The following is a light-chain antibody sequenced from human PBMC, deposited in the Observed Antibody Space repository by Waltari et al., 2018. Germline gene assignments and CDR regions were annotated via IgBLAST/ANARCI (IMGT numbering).Light chain of an antibody. CDR1: SLRSQY. CDR3: NSRDSSGVV. CDR2: GKN. J-gene: IGLJ2*01. Sequence: SSELTQDPAVSVALGKTVRITCQGDSLRSQYASWYHQKPGQAPVLVIYGKNNRPSGIPDRFSGSSSGNTASLTITGAQAEDEADYYCNSRDSSGVVFGGGTKLTVL. V-gene: IGLV3-19*01.